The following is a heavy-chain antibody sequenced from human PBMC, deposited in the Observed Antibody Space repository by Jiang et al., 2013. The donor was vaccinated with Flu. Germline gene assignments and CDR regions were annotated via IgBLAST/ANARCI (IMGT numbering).Heavy chain of an antibody. V-gene: IGHV4-39*01. J-gene: IGHJ4*02. CDR1: GGSISSSSYY. D-gene: IGHD2-2*02. Sequence: LLKPSETLSLTCTVSGGSISSSSYYWGWIRQPPGKGLEWIGSIYYSGSTYYNPSLKSRVTISVDTSKNQFSLKLSSVTAADTAVYYCASPLCRSSTSCYIEDSFWWYWGQGTLVTVSS. CDR2: IYYSGST. CDR3: ASPLCRSSTSCYIEDSFWWY.